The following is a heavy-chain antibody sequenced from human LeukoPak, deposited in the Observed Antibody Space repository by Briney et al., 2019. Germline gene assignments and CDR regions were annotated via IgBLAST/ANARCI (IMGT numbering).Heavy chain of an antibody. D-gene: IGHD3-16*01. CDR3: ARVPRELGAY. Sequence: ASVKGSCKASGYTFTGYYMHWVRQATGQGLEWMGFMNPNSGNTVYAQKFQGRVTMTRDTSISTAYMELTSLRSEDTALYYCARVPRELGAYWGQGTLVTVSS. CDR1: GYTFTGYY. CDR2: MNPNSGNT. J-gene: IGHJ4*02. V-gene: IGHV1-8*02.